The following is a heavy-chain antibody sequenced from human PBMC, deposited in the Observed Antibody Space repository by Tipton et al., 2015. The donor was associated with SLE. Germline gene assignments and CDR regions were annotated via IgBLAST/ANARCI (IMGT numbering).Heavy chain of an antibody. J-gene: IGHJ6*02. Sequence: QSGAEVKKPGSSVKVSCMASGGTFSTNAISWVRQAPGQGLEWIGWITVYNGNTDYAQRVQGRVTMTTDTSTSTAYLELRNLRSDDTAVYYCASSNWNYYYGMDVWGQGTTVTVSS. V-gene: IGHV1-18*01. D-gene: IGHD3-3*01. CDR1: GGTFSTNA. CDR3: ASSNWNYYYGMDV. CDR2: ITVYNGNT.